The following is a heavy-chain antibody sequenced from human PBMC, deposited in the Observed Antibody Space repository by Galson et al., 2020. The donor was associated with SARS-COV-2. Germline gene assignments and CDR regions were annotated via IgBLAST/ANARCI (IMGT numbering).Heavy chain of an antibody. CDR3: ARESAVQGGYYMDV. V-gene: IGHV3-74*01. J-gene: IGHJ6*03. CDR1: GFTFSTYW. CDR2: IHRDGSTT. Sequence: LSLPCAASGFTFSTYWMHWVRQAPGKGLVWVSRIHRDGSTTTYADSVQGRFTIARDNAKNTLYLQMSSLRAEDAAVYYCARESAVQGGYYMDVWGKGTTVTVSS. D-gene: IGHD3-10*01.